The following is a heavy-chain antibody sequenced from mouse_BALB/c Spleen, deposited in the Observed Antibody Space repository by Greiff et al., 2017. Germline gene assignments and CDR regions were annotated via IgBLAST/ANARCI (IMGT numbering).Heavy chain of an antibody. Sequence: QVQLKQPGAELVKPGASVKLSCKASGYTFTSYYMYWVKQRPGQGLEWIGGINPSNGGTNFNEKFKSKATLTVDKSSSTAYMQLSSLTSEDSAVYYCTREGLRRAMDYWGQGTSVTVSS. CDR1: GYTFTSYY. CDR2: INPSNGGT. D-gene: IGHD2-2*01. CDR3: TREGLRRAMDY. J-gene: IGHJ4*01. V-gene: IGHV1S81*02.